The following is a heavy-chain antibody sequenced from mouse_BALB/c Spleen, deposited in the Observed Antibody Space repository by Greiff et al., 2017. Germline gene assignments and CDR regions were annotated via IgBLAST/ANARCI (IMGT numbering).Heavy chain of an antibody. CDR1: GFTFSSFG. CDR3: ARSRKGNYEYYAMDY. J-gene: IGHJ4*01. Sequence: EVQLVESGGGLVQPGGSRKLSCAASGFTFSSFGMHWVRQAPEKGLEWVAYISSGSSTIYYADTVKGRFTISRDNPKNTLFLQMTSLRSEDTAMYYCARSRKGNYEYYAMDYWGQGTSVTVSS. V-gene: IGHV5-17*02. CDR2: ISSGSSTI. D-gene: IGHD2-1*01.